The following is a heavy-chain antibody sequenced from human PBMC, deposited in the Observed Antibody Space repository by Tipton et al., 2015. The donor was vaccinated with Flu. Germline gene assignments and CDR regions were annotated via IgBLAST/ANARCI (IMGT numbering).Heavy chain of an antibody. CDR1: GGSISSHY. D-gene: IGHD5-24*01. V-gene: IGHV4-59*11. Sequence: GLVKPSETLSLTCTVSGGSISSHYWSWIRQPPGKGLEWIGYIYYSGSISYNPSLKSRVTISVDTSKNQFSLKLSSVTAADTAVYYCVRTKDGYTLSNFVYWGQGTLVTVSS. CDR3: VRTKDGYTLSNFVY. J-gene: IGHJ4*02. CDR2: IYYSGSI.